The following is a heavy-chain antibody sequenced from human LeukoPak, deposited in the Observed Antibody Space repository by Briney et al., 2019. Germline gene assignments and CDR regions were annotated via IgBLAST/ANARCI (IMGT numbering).Heavy chain of an antibody. D-gene: IGHD5-18*01. Sequence: SAKVSCKASGGTFSSYAISWVRQAPGQGLEWMGGIIPIFGTANYAQKFQGRVTITTDESTSTAYMELSSLRSEDTAVYYCASRIQRDDAFDIWGQGTMVTVSS. CDR2: IIPIFGTA. CDR1: GGTFSSYA. J-gene: IGHJ3*02. V-gene: IGHV1-69*05. CDR3: ASRIQRDDAFDI.